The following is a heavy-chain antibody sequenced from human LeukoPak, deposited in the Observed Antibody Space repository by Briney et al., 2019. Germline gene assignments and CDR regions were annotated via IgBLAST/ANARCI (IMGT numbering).Heavy chain of an antibody. CDR1: GFTFDDYA. D-gene: IGHD2-2*01. J-gene: IGHJ4*02. V-gene: IGHV3-9*01. Sequence: PGRSLRLSCAASGFTFDDYAMHWVRQAPGKGLEWVSGISWNSGSIGYADSVKGRFTISRDNAKNSLYLQMNSLRAEDTALYYCAKGQLGYCSSTSCSFDYWGQGTLVTFSS. CDR2: ISWNSGSI. CDR3: AKGQLGYCSSTSCSFDY.